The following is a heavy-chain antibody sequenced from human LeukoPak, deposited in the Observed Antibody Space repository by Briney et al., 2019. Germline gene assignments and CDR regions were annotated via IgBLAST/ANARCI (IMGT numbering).Heavy chain of an antibody. CDR2: ISYDGSNK. CDR3: ARDQHSGYDPIDY. D-gene: IGHD5-12*01. Sequence: PGGSLRLSCAASGFTFSSYGMHWVRQAPGKGLEWVAVISYDGSNKYYADSVKGRFTISRDNSKNTLYLQMNSLRAEDTAVYYCARDQHSGYDPIDYWGQGTLVTVSS. CDR1: GFTFSSYG. J-gene: IGHJ4*02. V-gene: IGHV3-30*03.